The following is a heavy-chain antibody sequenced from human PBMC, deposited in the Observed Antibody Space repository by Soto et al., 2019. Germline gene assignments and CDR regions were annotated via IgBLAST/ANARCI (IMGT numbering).Heavy chain of an antibody. J-gene: IGHJ6*02. CDR1: GFTFSSYW. CDR3: AKDLSFHYYYYYGMDV. V-gene: IGHV3-23*01. Sequence: PGGSLRLSCAASGFTFSSYWMHWVRQAPGKGLVWVSAISGSGGSTYYADSVKGRFTISRDNSKNTLYLQMNSLRAEDTAVYYCAKDLSFHYYYYYGMDVWGQGTTVTVSS. CDR2: ISGSGGST.